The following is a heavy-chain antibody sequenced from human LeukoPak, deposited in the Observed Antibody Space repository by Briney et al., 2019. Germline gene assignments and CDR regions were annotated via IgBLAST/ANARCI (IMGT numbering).Heavy chain of an antibody. CDR1: GGSISSYY. V-gene: IGHV4-59*01. CDR3: ARDRKWFDP. J-gene: IGHJ5*02. Sequence: PSETLSLTCTVSGGSISSYYWSWIRQPPGKGLEWIGYIYYSGSTNYNPSLKSRVTISVDTPKNQFSLKLSSVTAADTAVYYCARDRKWFDPWGQGTLVTVSS. CDR2: IYYSGST.